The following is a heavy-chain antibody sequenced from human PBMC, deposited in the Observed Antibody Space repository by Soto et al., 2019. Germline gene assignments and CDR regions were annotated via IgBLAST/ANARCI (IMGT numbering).Heavy chain of an antibody. CDR2: ISSSSSTI. J-gene: IGHJ6*02. D-gene: IGHD5-12*01. Sequence: HPGGSLRLSCAASGFTFSSYIMNWVRQAPGKGLEWVSYISSSSSTIYYADSVKGRFTISRDNAKNSLYLQMNSLRAEDTAVYYCARADSGYAHGYYYYGMDVWGQGTTVTVSS. V-gene: IGHV3-48*01. CDR3: ARADSGYAHGYYYYGMDV. CDR1: GFTFSSYI.